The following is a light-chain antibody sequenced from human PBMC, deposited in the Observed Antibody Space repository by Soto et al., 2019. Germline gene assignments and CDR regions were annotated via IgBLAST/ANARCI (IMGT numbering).Light chain of an antibody. CDR3: QSRSSWPPALT. CDR1: QSVKSY. J-gene: IGKJ4*01. V-gene: IGKV3-11*01. Sequence: ENVLTQSPVTLSLSPGERATLSCRASQSVKSYLAWYQQKPAQAPRLLIYDASNRADGIPARFSGSGSGTDFTLTSSSLSPEDFAVYSCQSRSSWPPALTFGGGTKVEIK. CDR2: DAS.